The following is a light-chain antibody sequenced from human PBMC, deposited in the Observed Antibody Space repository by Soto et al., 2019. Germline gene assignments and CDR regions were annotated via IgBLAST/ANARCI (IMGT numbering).Light chain of an antibody. J-gene: IGKJ4*01. CDR2: AAS. V-gene: IGKV1-27*01. CDR3: HKYNHAPT. CDR1: QGISNY. Sequence: DIQMTQSPSSLSASVGDRVTITCRASQGISNYLAWYQQKPGKVPVLLIYAASTLQSGVPSRFSGSGSGTEFSLTISGLQPEDVATYYCHKYNHAPTFGGGNKVEIK.